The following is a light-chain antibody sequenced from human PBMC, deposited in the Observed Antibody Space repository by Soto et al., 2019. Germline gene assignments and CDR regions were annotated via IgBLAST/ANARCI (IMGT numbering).Light chain of an antibody. J-gene: IGLJ1*01. CDR3: ASYAGSNKV. V-gene: IGLV2-8*01. CDR2: EVT. CDR1: SSDVGGYNY. Sequence: QSVLTQPPSASGSPGQSVTISCTGTSSDVGGYNYVSWYQQHPGKAPKVMIYEVTKRPSGVPDRFSGSKSGNTASLTVSGLLAEDEADYYCASYAGSNKVFGTGTKLTVL.